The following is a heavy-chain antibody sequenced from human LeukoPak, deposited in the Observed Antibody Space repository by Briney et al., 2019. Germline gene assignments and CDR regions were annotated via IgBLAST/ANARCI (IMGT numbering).Heavy chain of an antibody. D-gene: IGHD3-10*01. J-gene: IGHJ3*02. CDR2: IIPIFGTA. Sequence: SVKVSCKASGGTFSSYAISWVRQAPGQGLGWMGGIIPIFGTANYAQKFQGRVTITADESTSTAYMELSSLRSEDTAVYYCARDLMHYYGSGIPAFDIWGQGTMVTVSS. CDR1: GGTFSSYA. V-gene: IGHV1-69*13. CDR3: ARDLMHYYGSGIPAFDI.